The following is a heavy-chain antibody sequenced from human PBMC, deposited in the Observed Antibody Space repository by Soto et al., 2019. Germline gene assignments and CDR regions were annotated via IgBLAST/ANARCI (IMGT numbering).Heavy chain of an antibody. CDR1: GFTFSDNL. D-gene: IGHD5-18*01. J-gene: IGHJ3*01. Sequence: QVQLVQSGAELKKPGASVNISCTASGFTFSDNLINWVRQVPGQGLEWMVWHNPDTGNTRYSETCQGRVTISRHPSASIAYLELSGLENEDTALYFCARDIQSVGPRANDAFDVWGQGTMITVSS. V-gene: IGHV1-3*01. CDR3: ARDIQSVGPRANDAFDV. CDR2: HNPDTGNT.